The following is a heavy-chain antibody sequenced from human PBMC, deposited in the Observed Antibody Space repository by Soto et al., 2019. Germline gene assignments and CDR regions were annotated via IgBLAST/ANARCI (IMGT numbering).Heavy chain of an antibody. D-gene: IGHD4-17*01. V-gene: IGHV5-51*01. CDR1: GYSFTSYW. CDR3: ARRTTVTTSNYYYYYGMDV. Sequence: GESLKISCKGSGYSFTSYWIGWVRQMPGKGLEWMGIIYPGDSDTRYSPSFQGQVTISADKSISTAYLQWSSLKASDTAMYYCARRTTVTTSNYYYYYGMDVWGQGTTVTVS. CDR2: IYPGDSDT. J-gene: IGHJ6*02.